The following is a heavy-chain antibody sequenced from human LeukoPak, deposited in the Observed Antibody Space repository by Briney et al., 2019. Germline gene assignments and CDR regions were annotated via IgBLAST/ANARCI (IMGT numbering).Heavy chain of an antibody. CDR3: ARLFNDYSSWFDP. Sequence: GGSLRLSCAVSGFTFSSYGMHWVRQAPGKGLEWVAVIWYDGSNKYYADSVKGRFTISRDNSKNTLYLQMNSLRAEDTAVYYCARLFNDYSSWFDPWGQGTLVTVSS. CDR1: GFTFSSYG. J-gene: IGHJ5*02. CDR2: IWYDGSNK. V-gene: IGHV3-33*01. D-gene: IGHD4-11*01.